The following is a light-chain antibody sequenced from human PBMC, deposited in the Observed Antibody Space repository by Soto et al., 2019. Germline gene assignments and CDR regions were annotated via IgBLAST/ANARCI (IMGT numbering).Light chain of an antibody. Sequence: EIVLTQSPGTLSLSPGERATLSCRASQSVSSYLAWYQQKPGQAPRLLIYGASSRATGIPDRFSGSGSGTDFTIKISRMETDFFEVYYCQQYGNSPKKLGQGPKVDIK. J-gene: IGKJ1*01. CDR3: QQYGNSPKK. CDR1: QSVSSY. CDR2: GAS. V-gene: IGKV3-20*01.